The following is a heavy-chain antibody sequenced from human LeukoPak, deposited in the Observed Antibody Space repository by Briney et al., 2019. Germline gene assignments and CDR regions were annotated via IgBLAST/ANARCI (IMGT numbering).Heavy chain of an antibody. V-gene: IGHV4-59*01. CDR1: GGSISSYY. CDR3: ARINNWSYYYFDY. Sequence: SETLSLTCAVSGGSISSYYWSWIRQPPGKGLEWVGDIYYSGGTNYNPSLKSRGSISVDTSKNQYSLKLSSVTAADTAVYYCARINNWSYYYFDYWGQGTLVTVSS. CDR2: IYYSGGT. J-gene: IGHJ4*02. D-gene: IGHD1-7*01.